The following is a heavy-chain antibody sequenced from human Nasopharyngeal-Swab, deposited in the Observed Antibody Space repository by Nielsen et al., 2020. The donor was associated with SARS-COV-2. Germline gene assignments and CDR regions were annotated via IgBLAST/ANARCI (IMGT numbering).Heavy chain of an antibody. D-gene: IGHD3-16*02. J-gene: IGHJ4*02. V-gene: IGHV1-18*01. CDR1: GYTFSSYG. CDR3: ARAPHYDYVWGSYRQSFNFDY. CDR2: ISAYNGNT. Sequence: ASVKVSCKASGYTFSSYGISWVRQAPGQGLEWMGWISAYNGNTNYAQKFQGRVTMTTDTSTSTAYMELRSLRSDDTAVYYCARAPHYDYVWGSYRQSFNFDYSGQGTLVTVSS.